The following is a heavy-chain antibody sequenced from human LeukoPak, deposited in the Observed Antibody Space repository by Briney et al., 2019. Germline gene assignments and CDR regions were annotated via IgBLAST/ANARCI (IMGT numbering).Heavy chain of an antibody. Sequence: PGGSLRLSCAASGFTFSRYSMNWVRQAPGKGLEWVSSISSSSSYIYYADSVKGRFTISKDNAKNSLYLQMDSLRAEDTAVYYCARDHGLDYWGQGTLVTVSS. V-gene: IGHV3-21*01. D-gene: IGHD2-8*01. CDR2: ISSSSSYI. CDR1: GFTFSRYS. J-gene: IGHJ4*02. CDR3: ARDHGLDY.